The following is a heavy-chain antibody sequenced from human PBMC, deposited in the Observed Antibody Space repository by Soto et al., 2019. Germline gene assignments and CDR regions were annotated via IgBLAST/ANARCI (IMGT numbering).Heavy chain of an antibody. D-gene: IGHD3-10*01. CDR1: GFSRSTRAVG. Sequence: QITLKEAGPTLVKTTQTLTLTCTFSGFSRSTRAVGVGWIRQPPGKALEWLALIYWDDDKRYSPSLKSRLTITKDTSKNQVVLTMTNMDPVDTATYYCAHVEFLGLARGYYFAYCGQGTLVTVSS. V-gene: IGHV2-5*02. CDR2: IYWDDDK. CDR3: AHVEFLGLARGYYFAY. J-gene: IGHJ4*02.